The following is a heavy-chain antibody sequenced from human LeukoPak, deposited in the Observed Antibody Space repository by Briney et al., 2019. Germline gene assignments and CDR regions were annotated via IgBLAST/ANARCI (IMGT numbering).Heavy chain of an antibody. CDR2: IYYSGST. V-gene: IGHV4-30-4*01. CDR1: GGSISSGDYY. D-gene: IGHD2-21*02. J-gene: IGHJ3*02. CDR3: ARDRCGGGCYSYAFDI. Sequence: SETLPLTCTVSGGSISSGDYYWSWVRQPPGKGLEWIGYIYYSGSTYYNPSLKSRVTISVDTSKNQFSLKLSSVTAADTAVYYCARDRCGGGCYSYAFDIWGQGTMVTVSS.